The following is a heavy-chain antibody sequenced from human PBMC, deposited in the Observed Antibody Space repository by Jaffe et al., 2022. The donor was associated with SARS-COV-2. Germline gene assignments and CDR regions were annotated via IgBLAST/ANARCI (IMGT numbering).Heavy chain of an antibody. D-gene: IGHD3-3*01. CDR2: ISGSGGST. CDR3: AKTDYDFWSGYRTTGYYGMDV. J-gene: IGHJ6*02. Sequence: EVQLLESGGGLVQPGGSLRLSCAASGFTFSSYAMSWVRQAPGKGLEWVSAISGSGGSTYYADSVKGRFTISRDNSKNTLYLQMNSLRAEDTAVYYCAKTDYDFWSGYRTTGYYGMDVWGQGTTVTVSS. V-gene: IGHV3-23*01. CDR1: GFTFSSYA.